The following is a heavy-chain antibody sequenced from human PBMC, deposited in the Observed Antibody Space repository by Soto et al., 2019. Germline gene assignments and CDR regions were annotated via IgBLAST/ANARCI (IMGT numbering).Heavy chain of an antibody. D-gene: IGHD3-16*01. CDR3: AKSPPTSWDYFDY. V-gene: IGHV3-48*01. Sequence: EVQLVESGGGLVQPGGSLRLSCAASGFTFSNSGMNWVRQAPGKGLEWVSYISSSSSTIRYADSVKGRFTISRDNAKNSLFLQMNSLRAEDTAVYYCAKSPPTSWDYFDYWGQGTLVTVSS. CDR1: GFTFSNSG. J-gene: IGHJ4*02. CDR2: ISSSSSTI.